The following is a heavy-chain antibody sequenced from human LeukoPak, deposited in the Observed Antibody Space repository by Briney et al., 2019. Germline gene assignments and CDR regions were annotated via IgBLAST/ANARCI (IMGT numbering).Heavy chain of an antibody. V-gene: IGHV4-61*01. J-gene: IGHJ4*02. Sequence: SETLSLTCTVSSGSVSSASDYWSWIRQAPGKGLEWIGYIYYSGTTNYTASLKSRVTISTDTSKNQFSLNLTSVTAADTAVYYRARDPGYCSGGSCGTFDYWGQGTLVTVSS. CDR3: ARDPGYCSGGSCGTFDY. D-gene: IGHD2-15*01. CDR2: IYYSGTT. CDR1: SGSVSSASDY.